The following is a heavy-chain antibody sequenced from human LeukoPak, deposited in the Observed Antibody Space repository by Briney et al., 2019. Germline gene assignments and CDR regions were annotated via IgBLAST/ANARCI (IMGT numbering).Heavy chain of an antibody. D-gene: IGHD2-2*01. J-gene: IGHJ4*02. CDR2: IIPILGIA. V-gene: IGHV1-69*02. CDR3: ARLPDIVVVPAALGS. Sequence: RSSVKVSCKASGGTFSSYTISWVRQAPGQGLEWMGRIIPILGIANYAQKFQGRVTITADKSTSTAYMELSSLRSEDTTVYYCARLPDIVVVPAALGSWGQGTLVTVSS. CDR1: GGTFSSYT.